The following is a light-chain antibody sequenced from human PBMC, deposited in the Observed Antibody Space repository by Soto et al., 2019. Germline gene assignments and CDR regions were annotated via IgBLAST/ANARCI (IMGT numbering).Light chain of an antibody. CDR1: STNVGTYQA. Sequence: QSALTQPASVSGSPGQSVTISCTGTSTNVGTYQAISWYQQHPGKAPKLILYEVSQRPSGVSNRFSGSKSGNTASLTISGLQAEDEADYYCSSYTSGATLRVFGTGTKLTVL. J-gene: IGLJ1*01. V-gene: IGLV2-14*02. CDR3: SSYTSGATLRV. CDR2: EVS.